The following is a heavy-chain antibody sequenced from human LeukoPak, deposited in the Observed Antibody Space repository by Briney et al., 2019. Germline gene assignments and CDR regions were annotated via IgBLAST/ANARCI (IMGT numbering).Heavy chain of an antibody. D-gene: IGHD2-15*01. CDR1: GYTFTSYG. CDR2: ISAYNGNT. J-gene: IGHJ4*02. Sequence: ASVKVSCKASGYTFTSYGISWVRQAPGEGLEWVGWISAYNGNTNYAQKLQGRVTMTTDTPTSTAYMELRSLRSDDTAVYYCARDVYCSGGSCYSAEDYWGQGTLVTVSS. V-gene: IGHV1-18*01. CDR3: ARDVYCSGGSCYSAEDY.